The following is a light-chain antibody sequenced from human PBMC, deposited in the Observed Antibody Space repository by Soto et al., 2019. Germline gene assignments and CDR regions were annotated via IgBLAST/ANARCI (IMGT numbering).Light chain of an antibody. J-gene: IGKJ1*01. CDR3: QQYNNWPPWT. Sequence: EIVMTQSPATLSVSPGERATLSCGASQSVSSNLAWYQQNPGQAPRLHIYGASTRATGVPARFSGSGSGTEFTLTIYSLQSEDFAVYYCQQYNNWPPWTFGQGTRVEI. CDR1: QSVSSN. CDR2: GAS. V-gene: IGKV3-15*01.